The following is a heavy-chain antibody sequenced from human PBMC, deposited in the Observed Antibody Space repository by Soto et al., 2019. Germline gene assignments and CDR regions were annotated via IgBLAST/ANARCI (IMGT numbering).Heavy chain of an antibody. D-gene: IGHD2-8*01. CDR1: GFTSSSYS. V-gene: IGHV3-21*01. CDR3: ARAFVLMVYARDYFDY. CDR2: ISSSSSYI. J-gene: IGHJ4*02. Sequence: GGSLRLSCAASGFTSSSYSMNWVRQAPGKGLEWVSSISSSSSYIYYADSVKGRFTISRDNAKNSLYLQMNSLRAEDTAVYYCARAFVLMVYARDYFDYWGQGTLVTVSS.